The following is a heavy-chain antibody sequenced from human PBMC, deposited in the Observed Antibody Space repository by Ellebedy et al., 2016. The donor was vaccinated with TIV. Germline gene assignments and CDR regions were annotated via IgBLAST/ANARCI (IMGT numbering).Heavy chain of an antibody. CDR2: ISHDTIYT. J-gene: IGHJ4*02. Sequence: GGSLRLSXAASGFTFSSYGMHWVRQAPGKGLEWVAAISHDTIYTHYVDSVQGRFTLSRDNSKNTVYLQMSSLRTDDTAIYYCARALPSPSTVVRGAIDFWGQGTLVTVSS. CDR1: GFTFSSYG. D-gene: IGHD3-10*01. CDR3: ARALPSPSTVVRGAIDF. V-gene: IGHV3-30*03.